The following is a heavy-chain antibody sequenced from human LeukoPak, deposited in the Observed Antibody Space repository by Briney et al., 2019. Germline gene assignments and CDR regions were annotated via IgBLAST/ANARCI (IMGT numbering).Heavy chain of an antibody. Sequence: PGGSLRLSCAASGFTFSSYSMTWVRQAPGKGLEWVSSISSSSSYIYYADSVKGRFTISRDNAKNSLYLQMNSLRAEDTAVYYCARAGYGFYYYYMDVWGKGTTVTVS. V-gene: IGHV3-21*01. J-gene: IGHJ6*03. D-gene: IGHD1-1*01. CDR3: ARAGYGFYYYYMDV. CDR2: ISSSSSYI. CDR1: GFTFSSYS.